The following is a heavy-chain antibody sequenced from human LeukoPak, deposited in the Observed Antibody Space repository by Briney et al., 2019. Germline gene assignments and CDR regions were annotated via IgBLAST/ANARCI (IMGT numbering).Heavy chain of an antibody. D-gene: IGHD3-10*01. CDR3: AKDNRNYYIDY. J-gene: IGHJ4*02. CDR1: GFTFSSYG. V-gene: IGHV3-30*02. Sequence: GGSLRLSRAASGFTFSSYGMHWVRQAPGKGLEWVAFIGYDGSKMYYADSVKGRFTISRDNSENTLYLQMNSLRTEDTALYYCAKDNRNYYIDYWGQGTLVTVSS. CDR2: IGYDGSKM.